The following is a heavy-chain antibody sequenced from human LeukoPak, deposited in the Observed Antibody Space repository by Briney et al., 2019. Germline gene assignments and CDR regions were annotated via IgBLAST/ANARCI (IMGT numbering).Heavy chain of an antibody. Sequence: PSETLSLTCTISGDSIGSYYWSWIRQPPGKGLEWIGYIHYSGSTSYNPSLKSRVTISVDTSKNQFSLKLSSMTAADTAVYYCARGPRVTFDYWGQGTLVTVSS. CDR1: GDSIGSYY. J-gene: IGHJ4*02. V-gene: IGHV4-59*01. D-gene: IGHD3-10*01. CDR3: ARGPRVTFDY. CDR2: IHYSGST.